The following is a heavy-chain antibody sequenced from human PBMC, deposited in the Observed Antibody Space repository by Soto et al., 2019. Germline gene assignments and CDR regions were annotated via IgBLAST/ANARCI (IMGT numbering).Heavy chain of an antibody. CDR2: ISFDGTNK. CDR3: AKAPTITGTVNDAFDI. Sequence: GGSLRLSCAASGFTFSIYGMHWVRQAPGKGLEWVAVISFDGTNKYYTDSVKGRFTISRDNSKSTMYLQMSSLRAEDTAVYYCAKAPTITGTVNDAFDIWGQGTMVTVSS. V-gene: IGHV3-30*18. D-gene: IGHD1-20*01. J-gene: IGHJ3*02. CDR1: GFTFSIYG.